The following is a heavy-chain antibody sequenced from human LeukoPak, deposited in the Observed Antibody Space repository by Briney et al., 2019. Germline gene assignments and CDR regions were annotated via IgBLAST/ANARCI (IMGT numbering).Heavy chain of an antibody. J-gene: IGHJ5*02. CDR3: ARDLGQYYDTSDNWFDP. CDR2: INSDGINT. D-gene: IGHD3-22*01. V-gene: IGHV3-74*01. CDR1: GFTFSNYW. Sequence: GGSLRLSCAASGFTFSNYWMHWVRQAPGKGLVWVSRINSDGINTSYADSVKGRFTISRDNAKNTLNLQMNSLRAEDSAVYYCARDLGQYYDTSDNWFDPWGQGTLVTVSS.